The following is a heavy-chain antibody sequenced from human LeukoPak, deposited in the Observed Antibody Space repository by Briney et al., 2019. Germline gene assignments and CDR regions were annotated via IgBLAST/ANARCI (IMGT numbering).Heavy chain of an antibody. CDR1: GFTFDDYA. CDR2: ISWNSGSI. Sequence: GRSLRLSSVASGFTFDDYAMHWVRQAPGKGLEWVSGISWNSGSIDYADSVKGRFTISRDNAKNSLYLQMNSLRVEDTALYYCAKDIGEGAVAASDYYYGMDVWGQGTTVTVSS. CDR3: AKDIGEGAVAASDYYYGMDV. D-gene: IGHD6-19*01. J-gene: IGHJ6*02. V-gene: IGHV3-9*01.